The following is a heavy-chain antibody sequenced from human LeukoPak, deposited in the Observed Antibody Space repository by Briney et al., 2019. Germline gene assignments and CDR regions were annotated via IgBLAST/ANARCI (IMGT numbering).Heavy chain of an antibody. Sequence: GGSLGLSCAASGFTFSSYWMHWVRQAPGKGLVWVSRVDSDGSSTTYAGSVKGRFTISRDNARSTLYLQMNSLRAEDTAVYYCARGITIFGVVNDAFDIWGQGTMVTVSS. J-gene: IGHJ3*02. CDR1: GFTFSSYW. D-gene: IGHD3-3*01. CDR3: ARGITIFGVVNDAFDI. CDR2: VDSDGSST. V-gene: IGHV3-74*01.